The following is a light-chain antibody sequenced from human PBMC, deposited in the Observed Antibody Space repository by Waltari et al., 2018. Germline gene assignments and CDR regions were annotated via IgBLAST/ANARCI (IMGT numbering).Light chain of an antibody. CDR3: AAWDDSLSGWV. J-gene: IGLJ3*02. CDR2: RNE. V-gene: IGLV1-44*01. CDR1: SSTMRTNS. Sequence: QSVLTQPPSASGTPGQRVTIPCPGSSSTMRTNSPPWYQHIQGTAPRLLIYRNEQRPSGVPDRFSGSKSGTSASLAISGLQSEDEANYYCAAWDDSLSGWVFGGGTKLTVL.